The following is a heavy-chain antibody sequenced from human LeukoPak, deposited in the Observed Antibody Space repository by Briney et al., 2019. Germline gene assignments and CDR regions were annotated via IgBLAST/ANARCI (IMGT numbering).Heavy chain of an antibody. Sequence: GASVKDSCKASGYTFTSYDINWVRQATGQGLEWMGWMNPNSGNTGYAQKFQGRVTMTRNTSISTAYMELSSLRSEDTAVYYCARGRSSWFLHYYYYYGMDVRGQGTTVTVSS. CDR2: MNPNSGNT. CDR1: GYTFTSYD. D-gene: IGHD6-13*01. J-gene: IGHJ6*02. V-gene: IGHV1-8*01. CDR3: ARGRSSWFLHYYYYYGMDV.